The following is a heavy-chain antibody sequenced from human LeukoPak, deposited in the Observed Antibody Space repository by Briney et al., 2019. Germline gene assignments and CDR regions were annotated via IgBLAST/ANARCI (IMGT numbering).Heavy chain of an antibody. V-gene: IGHV3-66*04. Sequence: GGSLRLSCAVSGFTVSSSYLSWVRQAPGKGLEWVSVINSGGTTYYADPVKGRLIISRDNSKNTLYLQMNSLRAEDTAVYYCARLAVAYFDYWGQGTLVTVSS. J-gene: IGHJ4*02. D-gene: IGHD6-19*01. CDR3: ARLAVAYFDY. CDR1: GFTVSSSY. CDR2: INSGGTT.